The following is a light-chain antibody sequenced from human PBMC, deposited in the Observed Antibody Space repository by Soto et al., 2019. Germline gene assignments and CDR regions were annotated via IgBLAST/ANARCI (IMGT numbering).Light chain of an antibody. V-gene: IGKV1-39*01. Sequence: SRCALSAWKGVGVGMTLGASQSISRYLNWYQQKPGKAPKLLIYAASSLQSGVPSRFSGTGSGTDFTLTICSFQPEDFATYYCQHTYSTPRTFGQGTKVDI. CDR1: QSISRY. CDR3: QHTYSTPRT. J-gene: IGKJ1*01. CDR2: AAS.